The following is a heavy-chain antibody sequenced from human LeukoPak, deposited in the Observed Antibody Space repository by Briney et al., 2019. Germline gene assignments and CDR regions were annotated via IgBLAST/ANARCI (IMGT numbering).Heavy chain of an antibody. V-gene: IGHV4-34*01. CDR3: ARLGATTY. Sequence: SETLSLTCAVYGGSFSGYYWSWIRQPPGKGLEWIGEINHSGSNNYNPSLKSRVTLSVDTSKNQFSLKLSSVTAADTAVYYCARLGATTYWGQGTLVTVSS. D-gene: IGHD1-26*01. J-gene: IGHJ4*02. CDR1: GGSFSGYY. CDR2: INHSGSN.